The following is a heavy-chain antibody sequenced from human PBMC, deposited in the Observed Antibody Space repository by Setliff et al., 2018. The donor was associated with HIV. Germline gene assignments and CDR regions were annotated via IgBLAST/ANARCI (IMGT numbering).Heavy chain of an antibody. CDR1: GFTFSNYA. D-gene: IGHD1-26*01. CDR2: ISGSGIST. V-gene: IGHV3-23*01. J-gene: IGHJ6*03. CDR3: ARLKGDLLYGHYYYYHYYMDV. Sequence: GSLRLSCAASGFTFSNYAMRWVRQAPGKGLAWVSGISGSGISTYNADSVKGRFTISRDNSNNTLYLQMNSLRAEDTAVYYCARLKGDLLYGHYYYYHYYMDVWGKGTTVTVSS.